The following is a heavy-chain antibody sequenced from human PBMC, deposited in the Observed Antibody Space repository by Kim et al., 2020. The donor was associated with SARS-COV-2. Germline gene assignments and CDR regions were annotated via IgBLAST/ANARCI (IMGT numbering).Heavy chain of an antibody. D-gene: IGHD3-10*01. CDR3: ARIPYYFGSGSYFRLDY. Sequence: GGSLRLSCAASGFTFSNYGIHWVRQAPGKGLEWVASIWYDGTNKDHADSVKGRFTISRDNSKNTLYLQMNGLTAEDTAVYYCARIPYYFGSGSYFRLDYWGQGTLVTVSS. J-gene: IGHJ4*02. CDR1: GFTFSNYG. V-gene: IGHV3-33*01. CDR2: IWYDGTNK.